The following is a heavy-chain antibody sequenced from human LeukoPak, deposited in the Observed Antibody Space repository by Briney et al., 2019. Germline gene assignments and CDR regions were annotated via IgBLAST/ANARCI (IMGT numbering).Heavy chain of an antibody. V-gene: IGHV1-2*02. J-gene: IGHJ4*02. CDR3: ARLGDITMVRGVIPSTGGFDY. Sequence: ASVKVSCKASGYTFTGYYMHWVRQAPGQGLEWMGWINPNSGGTNYAQKFQGRVTMTRDTSISTAYMELSRLRSDDTAVYYCARLGDITMVRGVIPSTGGFDYWGQGTLVTVSS. CDR2: INPNSGGT. D-gene: IGHD3-10*01. CDR1: GYTFTGYY.